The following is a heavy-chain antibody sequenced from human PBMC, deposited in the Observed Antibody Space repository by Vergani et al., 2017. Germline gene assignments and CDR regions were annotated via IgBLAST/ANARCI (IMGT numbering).Heavy chain of an antibody. CDR2: ISSSSSYI. V-gene: IGHV3-21*01. CDR1: GFTFSSYS. CDR3: ARATRDDFWSGALDY. Sequence: EVQLVESGGGLVKPGGSLRLSCAASGFTFSSYSMNWVRQAPGKGLEWVSSISSSSSYIYYADSVKGRFTISRDNAKNSLYLQMNSLRAEDTAVYYCARATRDDFWSGALDYWGQGTLVTVSS. D-gene: IGHD3-3*01. J-gene: IGHJ4*02.